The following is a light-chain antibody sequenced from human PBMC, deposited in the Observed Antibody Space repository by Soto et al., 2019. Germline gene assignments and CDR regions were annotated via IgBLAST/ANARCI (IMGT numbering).Light chain of an antibody. V-gene: IGLV1-51*01. CDR3: GAWDTSLSAVI. CDR2: DNS. Sequence: QSVLTQPPSVSAAPGQQITISCSGSSSNIGNNFVSWYQQLPGAAPKLLIYDNSKRPSGIPDRFSGSKSGTSATLDITGLQTGDEADYYCGAWDTSLSAVIFGGGTKLTVL. CDR1: SSNIGNNF. J-gene: IGLJ2*01.